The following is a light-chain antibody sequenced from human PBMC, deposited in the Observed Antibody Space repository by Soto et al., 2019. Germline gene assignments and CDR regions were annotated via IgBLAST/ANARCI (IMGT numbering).Light chain of an antibody. V-gene: IGKV3-20*01. CDR2: GAS. J-gene: IGKJ2*03. CDR3: QQCHGYSS. CDR1: QSVSSNY. Sequence: DIVLTQSPGTLSLSPGERATLSCRASQSVSSNYLAWYQQKPGQAPRLLIYGASTRATGVPDRFSGSGSGTDFTLTISRLEPDDFATYYCQQCHGYSSFGQGTKLEIK.